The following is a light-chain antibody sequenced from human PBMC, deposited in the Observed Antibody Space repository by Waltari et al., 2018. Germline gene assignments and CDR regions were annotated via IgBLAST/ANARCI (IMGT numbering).Light chain of an antibody. J-gene: IGKJ5*01. CDR2: AAS. V-gene: IGKV1D-12*01. CDR1: QDINSW. CDR3: QQADSFPLT. Sequence: DTHMTQSTSSVSSSLGHRATITCRASQDINSWLAGYQQKPGKAPKLLIYAASTLQPWVPSRFSGSGSGTDYTLTINSLQPEDFAIYYCQQADSFPLTFGQGTRLEIK.